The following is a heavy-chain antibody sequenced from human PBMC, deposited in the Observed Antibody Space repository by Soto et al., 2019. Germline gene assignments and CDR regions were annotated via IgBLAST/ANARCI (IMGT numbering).Heavy chain of an antibody. J-gene: IGHJ5*02. D-gene: IGHD3-10*01. Sequence: QVQLQESGPGLVKPSQTLSLTCSVSGGSISTTSYYWNWIRQHPGKGPEWIGYIYYSGSTYYNPSLKSRVTISVDTSKNQLSLKLSSVTAADTAVYYCARDGSGNYYERGWFDPWGQGTLVTVSS. CDR2: IYYSGST. CDR1: GGSISTTSYY. CDR3: ARDGSGNYYERGWFDP. V-gene: IGHV4-31*02.